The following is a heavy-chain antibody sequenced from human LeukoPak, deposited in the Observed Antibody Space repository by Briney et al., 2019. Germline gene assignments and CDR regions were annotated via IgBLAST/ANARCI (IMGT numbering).Heavy chain of an antibody. Sequence: PGGSLRLSCAASGFTFSDYNMDWVRQAPGKGLEWLSYISGSGTSGNVVYYAGSVKGRFIISRDNARNSLDLQMNSVRAEDTAVYYCARGSYESSGYYSAAGARADYWGQGTLVTVSS. CDR2: ISGSGTSGNVV. D-gene: IGHD3-22*01. V-gene: IGHV3-48*01. CDR1: GFTFSDYN. J-gene: IGHJ4*02. CDR3: ARGSYESSGYYSAAGARADY.